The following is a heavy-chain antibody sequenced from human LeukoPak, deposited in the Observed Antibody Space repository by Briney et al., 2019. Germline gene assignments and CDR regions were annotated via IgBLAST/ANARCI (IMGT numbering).Heavy chain of an antibody. CDR3: AREDSLGGTDRWFDP. D-gene: IGHD1-26*01. CDR1: GGSISSYY. V-gene: IGHV4-59*12. Sequence: SETLPLTCTVSGGSISSYYWSWIRQPPGKGPEWIGYIYYSGSTNYNPSLKSRVTISVDTSKNQFSLKLSSVTAADTAVYYCAREDSLGGTDRWFDPWGQGTLVTVSS. CDR2: IYYSGST. J-gene: IGHJ5*02.